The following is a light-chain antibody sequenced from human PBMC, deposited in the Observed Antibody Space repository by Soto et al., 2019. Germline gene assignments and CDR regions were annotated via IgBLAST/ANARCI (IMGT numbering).Light chain of an antibody. CDR3: QQSFSTPRT. V-gene: IGKV1-39*01. Sequence: DMQMTQSPSSLSAYVGDRVTITCRASQTISNLLNWYQQKPGKAPNLLIYAASGLQSGVPSRFSASGSGTDFTLNITSLQPEDFATYFCQQSFSTPRTFGQGTRVELK. CDR2: AAS. J-gene: IGKJ1*01. CDR1: QTISNL.